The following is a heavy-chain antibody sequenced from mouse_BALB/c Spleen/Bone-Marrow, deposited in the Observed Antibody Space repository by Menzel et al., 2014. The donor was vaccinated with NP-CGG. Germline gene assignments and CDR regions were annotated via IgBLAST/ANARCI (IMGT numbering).Heavy chain of an antibody. CDR1: GFTFTDYY. Sequence: DVKLQESGGGLVQPGGSLRLSCATSGFTFTDYYMSWVRQPPGKALEWLGFIRNKANGYTTEYSASVKGRFTISRDNSQSIIYLQMNALRAEDSATYCCARSLYPRAMDYVGQGTSVTVSS. CDR2: IRNKANGYTT. J-gene: IGHJ4*01. V-gene: IGHV7-3*02. CDR3: ARSLYPRAMDY. D-gene: IGHD2-1*01.